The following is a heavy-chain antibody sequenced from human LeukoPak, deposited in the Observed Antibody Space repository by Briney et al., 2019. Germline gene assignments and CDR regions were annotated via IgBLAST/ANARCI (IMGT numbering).Heavy chain of an antibody. CDR3: AKTHSHFPPFFDY. D-gene: IGHD4-11*01. J-gene: IGHJ4*02. CDR1: GFTFYDYG. V-gene: IGHV4-59*01. Sequence: GALRLSCSGSGFTFYDYGMSRGRPAPGQGLGWIGNLYYSGSTNLNPSLQRGATISVETSKKQFTLKLSSVTAADTAMYYCAKTHSHFPPFFDYGGREPWSASPQ. CDR2: LYYSGST.